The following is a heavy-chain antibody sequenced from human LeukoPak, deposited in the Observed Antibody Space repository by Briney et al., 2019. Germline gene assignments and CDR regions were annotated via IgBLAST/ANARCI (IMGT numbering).Heavy chain of an antibody. CDR3: ARDPGYNYGFDY. V-gene: IGHV3-21*01. J-gene: IGHJ4*02. D-gene: IGHD5-18*01. CDR1: GFTFNTYT. CDR2: ISTSSSYI. Sequence: GGSLRLSRAASGFTFNTYTMNWVRQAPGKGLEWVSSISTSSSYIYYADSVKGRFTISRDNAKNSLFLQMNSLRAEDTAVYYCARDPGYNYGFDYWGQGTLVTVSS.